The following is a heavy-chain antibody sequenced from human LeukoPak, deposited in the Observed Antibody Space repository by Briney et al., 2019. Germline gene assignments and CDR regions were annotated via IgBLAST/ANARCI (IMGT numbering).Heavy chain of an antibody. CDR2: ISYDGSNK. Sequence: GGSLRLSCAASGFTFSSYAMHWVRQAPGKGLEWVAVISYDGSNKYYADSAKGRFTISRDNSKNTLYLQMNSLRAEDTAVYYCARDQTGEHLYDYWGQGTLVTVSS. J-gene: IGHJ4*02. CDR1: GFTFSSYA. CDR3: ARDQTGEHLYDY. D-gene: IGHD1-1*01. V-gene: IGHV3-30-3*01.